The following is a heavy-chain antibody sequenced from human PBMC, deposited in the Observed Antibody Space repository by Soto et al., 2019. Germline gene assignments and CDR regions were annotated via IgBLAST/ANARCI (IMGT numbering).Heavy chain of an antibody. V-gene: IGHV3-11*03. D-gene: IGHD4-17*01. J-gene: IGHJ4*02. CDR1: GFTFSDYF. Sequence: PGGSLRLSCAASGFTFSDYFMTWIRQAPGKGLEWLSYISTRSTYIDYADSVKGRFTISRDNAKNSLYLQMSSLRAEDTAIYYCARRGDYGDYFDYWGQGTLVTVSS. CDR2: ISTRSTYI. CDR3: ARRGDYGDYFDY.